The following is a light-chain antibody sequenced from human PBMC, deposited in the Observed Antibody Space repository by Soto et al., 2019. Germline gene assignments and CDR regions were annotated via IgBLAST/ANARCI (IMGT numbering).Light chain of an antibody. V-gene: IGKV3-20*01. CDR3: QQYGGSSLYT. J-gene: IGKJ2*01. CDR2: SAS. CDR1: QSVSSSY. Sequence: EIVLTQSPGTLSLSPGERATLACRTSQSVSSSYLGWYQQKPGQAPRLLIYSASSRATGIPDRFSGSGSGTDFNLTISRLEPEDFAVYYCQQYGGSSLYTFGQGTKLEIK.